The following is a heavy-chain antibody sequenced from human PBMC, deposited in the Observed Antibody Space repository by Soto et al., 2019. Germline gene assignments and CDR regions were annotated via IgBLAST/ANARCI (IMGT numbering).Heavy chain of an antibody. CDR3: AKSAGRYVYYYGMDV. CDR1: GFTFSSYA. CDR2: ISGSGGST. J-gene: IGHJ6*02. Sequence: PGGSLRLSCAASGFTFSSYAMSWVRQAPGKGLEWVSAISGSGGSTYYADSVKGRFTISRDNSKNTLYLQMNSLRAEDTAVYYWAKSAGRYVYYYGMDVWGQGTTVTVSS. D-gene: IGHD3-10*02. V-gene: IGHV3-23*01.